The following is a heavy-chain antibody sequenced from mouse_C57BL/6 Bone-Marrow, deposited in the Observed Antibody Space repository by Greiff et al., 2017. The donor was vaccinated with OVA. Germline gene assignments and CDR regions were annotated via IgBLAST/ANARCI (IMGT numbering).Heavy chain of an antibody. J-gene: IGHJ1*03. CDR3: ARHYYDYDGDWYFDV. D-gene: IGHD2-4*01. Sequence: DVKLQESGGDLVKPGGSLKLSCAASGFTFSSYGMSWVRQTPDKRLEWVATISSGGSYTYYPDSVKGRFTISRDNAKNTLYLQMSSLKSEDTAMYYCARHYYDYDGDWYFDVWGTGTTVTVSS. V-gene: IGHV5-6*02. CDR1: GFTFSSYG. CDR2: ISSGGSYT.